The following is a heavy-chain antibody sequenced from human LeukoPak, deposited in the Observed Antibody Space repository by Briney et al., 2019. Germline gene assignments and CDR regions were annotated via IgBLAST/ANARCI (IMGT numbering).Heavy chain of an antibody. CDR3: VKDLNGTWSFDY. V-gene: IGHV3-64D*06. CDR2: ISSNEYDT. Sequence: GGSLRLSCSASGFTFSAYFMHWVRQAPGKGLEYVSSISSNEYDTYYADSVKGRFTTSRDSSKNTLFLQMSSLRAEDTAVYYCVKDLNGTWSFDYWGQGTLVTVSS. CDR1: GFTFSAYF. J-gene: IGHJ4*02. D-gene: IGHD2-8*01.